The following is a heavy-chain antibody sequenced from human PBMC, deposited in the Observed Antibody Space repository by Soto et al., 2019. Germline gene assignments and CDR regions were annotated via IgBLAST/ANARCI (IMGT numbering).Heavy chain of an antibody. CDR3: AGGFYYYDSSGYYPPFDY. V-gene: IGHV1-69*13. D-gene: IGHD3-22*01. Sequence: GASVKVSCKASGGTFSSYRINWVRQAPGQGLEWMGGIIPIFGTANYAQKLQGRVTITADESTSTAYMELSSLRSEDTAVYYCAGGFYYYDSSGYYPPFDYWGQGTLVTVSS. CDR1: GGTFSSYR. J-gene: IGHJ4*02. CDR2: IIPIFGTA.